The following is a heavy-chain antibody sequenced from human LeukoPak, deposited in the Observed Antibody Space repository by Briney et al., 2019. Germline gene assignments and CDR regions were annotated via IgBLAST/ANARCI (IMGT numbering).Heavy chain of an antibody. Sequence: GGSLRLSCAASGFTFSSYAMHWVRQAPGKGLEYVSAISSNGGSTYYANSVKGRFTISRDNSKNTLYLQMGSLRAEDMAVYYCARPRTSSIAAHFDYWGQGTLVTVSS. CDR3: ARPRTSSIAAHFDY. CDR1: GFTFSSYA. J-gene: IGHJ4*02. V-gene: IGHV3-64*01. D-gene: IGHD6-6*01. CDR2: ISSNGGST.